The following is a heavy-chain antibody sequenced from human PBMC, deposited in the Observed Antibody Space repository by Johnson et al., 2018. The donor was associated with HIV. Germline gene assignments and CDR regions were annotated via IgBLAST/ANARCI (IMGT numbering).Heavy chain of an antibody. CDR3: ARGGYVPAFDI. V-gene: IGHV3-30-3*01. D-gene: IGHD5-12*01. Sequence: QVQLVESGGGVVQPGTSLRLSCAASGFTFSSYTMHWVRQAPGTGLEWVAVISYDGDNKYYADSVKGRFTISRDNSKNTLYLEMSSLRPEDTDVYYCARGGYVPAFDIWGQGTKVTVSS. CDR2: ISYDGDNK. J-gene: IGHJ3*02. CDR1: GFTFSSYT.